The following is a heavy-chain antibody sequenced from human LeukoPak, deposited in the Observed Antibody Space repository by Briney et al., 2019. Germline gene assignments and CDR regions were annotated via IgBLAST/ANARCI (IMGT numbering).Heavy chain of an antibody. D-gene: IGHD4-11*01. Sequence: GGSLRLSCAASGFTFSSYGMHWVRQAPGKGLEWVAFIRYDGSNKYYADSVKGRFTISRDNSKNTLYLQMNSLRPEDTAVYYCVRSAFLTTEFYFDYWGHGTLVTVSS. CDR1: GFTFSSYG. CDR3: VRSAFLTTEFYFDY. J-gene: IGHJ4*01. V-gene: IGHV3-30*02. CDR2: IRYDGSNK.